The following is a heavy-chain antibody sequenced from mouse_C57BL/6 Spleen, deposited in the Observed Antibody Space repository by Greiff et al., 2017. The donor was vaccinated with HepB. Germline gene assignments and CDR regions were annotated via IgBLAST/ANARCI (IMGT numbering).Heavy chain of an antibody. D-gene: IGHD1-1*01. CDR2: FYPGSGSI. CDR3: ARHEESGSSYPWCAMDY. J-gene: IGHJ4*01. CDR1: GYTFTEYT. Sequence: QVQLQQSGAELVKPGASVKLSCKASGYTFTEYTIHWVKQRSGQGLEWIGWFYPGSGSIKYNEKFKDKATLTADKSSSTVYMELSRLTSEDSALYFCARHEESGSSYPWCAMDYWGQGTSVTVSS. V-gene: IGHV1-62-2*01.